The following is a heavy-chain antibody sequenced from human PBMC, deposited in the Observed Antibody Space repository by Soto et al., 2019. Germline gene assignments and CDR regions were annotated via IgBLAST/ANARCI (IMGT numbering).Heavy chain of an antibody. D-gene: IGHD2-2*01. J-gene: IGHJ6*02. CDR3: ARSSPGNYCSSTSCRKRIFYYYYGMDV. Sequence: PSETLSLTCAVYGGSSSGYYWSWIRQPPGKGLEWIGEINHSGSTNHNPSLKSRVTISVDTSKNQFSLKLSSVTAADTAVYYCARSSPGNYCSSTSCRKRIFYYYYGMDVWGQGTTVTVSS. CDR2: INHSGST. V-gene: IGHV4-34*01. CDR1: GGSSSGYY.